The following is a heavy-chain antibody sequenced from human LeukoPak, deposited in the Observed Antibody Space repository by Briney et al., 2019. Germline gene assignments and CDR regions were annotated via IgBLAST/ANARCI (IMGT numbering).Heavy chain of an antibody. J-gene: IGHJ4*02. D-gene: IGHD3-10*01. V-gene: IGHV3-48*02. Sequence: GGSLRLSCAASGFTFCLCSMTLVRQAPGKGLEWLSYIRSTDGAIAYADSVKGRFTISRDDAKNSLYLQMNSLRDEDTAVYYCARDRDGAFDYWGQGTLITVSS. CDR1: GFTFCLCS. CDR3: ARDRDGAFDY. CDR2: IRSTDGAI.